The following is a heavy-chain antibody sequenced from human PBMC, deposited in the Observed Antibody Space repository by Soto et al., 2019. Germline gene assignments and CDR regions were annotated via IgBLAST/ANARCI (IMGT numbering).Heavy chain of an antibody. CDR1: GATFSGYA. D-gene: IGHD6-19*01. V-gene: IGHV1-69*18. CDR2: IVPIFETL. J-gene: IGHJ4*02. Sequence: QVQLVQSGAEVKKPGSSVKVSCKASGATFSGYAINWVRQAPGQGLEWLGRIVPIFETLNYAERFQGRVAITADESTTTVYMELTNLTHEDTAVYYCVVMGNVAVSNTRRFDYWGQGTQVTVSS. CDR3: VVMGNVAVSNTRRFDY.